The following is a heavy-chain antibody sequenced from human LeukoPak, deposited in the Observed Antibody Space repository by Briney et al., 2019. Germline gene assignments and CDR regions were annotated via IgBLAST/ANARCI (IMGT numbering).Heavy chain of an antibody. V-gene: IGHV3-53*01. D-gene: IGHD3-22*01. Sequence: GGSLRLSCAASGFTVSSNYMSWVRQAPGKGLEWVSVIYSGGSTYYADSVKGRFTISRDNSKNTPYLQMNSLRAEDTAVYYCARDRWGSSGYFGYWGQGTLVTVSS. J-gene: IGHJ4*02. CDR3: ARDRWGSSGYFGY. CDR1: GFTVSSNY. CDR2: IYSGGST.